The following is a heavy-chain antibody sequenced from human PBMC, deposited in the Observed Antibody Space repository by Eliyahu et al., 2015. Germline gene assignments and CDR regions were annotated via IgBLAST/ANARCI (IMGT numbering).Heavy chain of an antibody. Sequence: EVKVVESGGGLVQPGRSLRLSCRGSGFMFDDXGMQWVRQAPGKGLEWVAGINWNGDTIAYGESVRGRFTISRDNAKNSVYLQMNNLRTDDTAFYYCVGARGLELRSWFGPWGQGTLVTVSS. CDR2: INWNGDTI. V-gene: IGHV3-9*01. CDR1: GFMFDDXG. CDR3: VGARGLELRSWFGP. J-gene: IGHJ5*02. D-gene: IGHD1-7*01.